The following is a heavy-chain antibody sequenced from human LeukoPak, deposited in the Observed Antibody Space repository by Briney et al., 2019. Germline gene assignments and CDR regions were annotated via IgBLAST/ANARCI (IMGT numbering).Heavy chain of an antibody. J-gene: IGHJ4*02. V-gene: IGHV3-23*01. D-gene: IGHD3-22*01. CDR2: ISNDGGGT. CDR3: AKGSSGYFFDL. CDR1: GFIFNNYG. Sequence: GGSLRLSCAASGFIFNNYGLVWVRQAPGKGLEWVSAISNDGGGTTYADFVKGRFTVSRDNSKNTLFLQMNSLRAEDTALYYCAKGSSGYFFDLWGQGTLVTVSS.